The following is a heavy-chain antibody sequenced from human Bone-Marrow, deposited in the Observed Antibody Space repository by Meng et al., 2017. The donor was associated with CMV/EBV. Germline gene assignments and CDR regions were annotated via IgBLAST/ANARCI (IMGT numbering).Heavy chain of an antibody. CDR3: AREDYRRHYFDY. Sequence: GESLKISCEASGFIFRTYGMHWVRQAPGKGLEWVAVISYDGSNKYYADSVKGRFTISRDNSKNTLYLQMNSLRAEDTAVYYCAREDYRRHYFDYWGQGTLVTVSS. CDR1: GFIFRTYG. V-gene: IGHV3-30*19. D-gene: IGHD4/OR15-4a*01. CDR2: ISYDGSNK. J-gene: IGHJ4*02.